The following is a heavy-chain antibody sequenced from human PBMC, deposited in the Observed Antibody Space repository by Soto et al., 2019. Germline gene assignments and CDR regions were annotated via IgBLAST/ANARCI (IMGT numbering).Heavy chain of an antibody. CDR2: IYTGGGT. J-gene: IGHJ4*02. CDR1: GLTVSTNP. V-gene: IGHV3-66*01. Sequence: EVQLVESGGGLVQPGGSLRLSCAASGLTVSTNPMSWVRQAPGKGLEWVSVIYTGGGTHYADSMKGRFTISRDNSKNTVTVQMKSLRPEETAVYYCARDGSSHWGQGTLVTVSS. CDR3: ARDGSSH.